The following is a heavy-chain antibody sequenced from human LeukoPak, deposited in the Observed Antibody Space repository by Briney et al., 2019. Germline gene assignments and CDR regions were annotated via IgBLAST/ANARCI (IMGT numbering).Heavy chain of an antibody. V-gene: IGHV4-39*01. CDR3: ARQGGWGGALSFFDS. CDR1: GVSISTTSYY. J-gene: IGHJ4*02. Sequence: PSETLSLTCTVSGVSISTTSYYWGWIRQTPGKGLEWIGCMLYIGSTSYSPSLRSRVIISVDASMNQFFLTLSAVTAADTAVYYCARQGGWGGALSFFDSWGQGTLVTVSS. D-gene: IGHD3-16*01. CDR2: MLYIGST.